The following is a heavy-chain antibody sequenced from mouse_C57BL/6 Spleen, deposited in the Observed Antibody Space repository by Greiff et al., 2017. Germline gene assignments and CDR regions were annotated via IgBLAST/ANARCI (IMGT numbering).Heavy chain of an antibody. CDR2: INPSTGGT. V-gene: IGHV1-42*01. J-gene: IGHJ1*03. CDR3: ARYFYYYGSSDWYFDV. Sequence: EVQLQQSGPELVKPGASVKISCKASGYSFTGYYMNWVKQSPEKSLEWIGEINPSTGGTTYNQKFKAKATLTVDKSSSTAYMQLKSLTSEDSAVYYCARYFYYYGSSDWYFDVWGTGTTVTVSS. CDR1: GYSFTGYY. D-gene: IGHD1-1*01.